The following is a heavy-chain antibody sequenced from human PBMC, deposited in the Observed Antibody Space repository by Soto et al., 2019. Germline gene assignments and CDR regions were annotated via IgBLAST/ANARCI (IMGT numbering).Heavy chain of an antibody. D-gene: IGHD6-25*01. CDR1: GYSFTSYW. CDR3: AREAAGILNWFDP. V-gene: IGHV5-51*01. J-gene: IGHJ5*02. Sequence: GESLKISCKGSGYSFTSYWIGWVRQMPGKGLEWMGIIYPGDSDTRYSPSFQGQVTISADKSISTAYLQWSSLKAADTAVYYCAREAAGILNWFDPWGQGTLVTVSS. CDR2: IYPGDSDT.